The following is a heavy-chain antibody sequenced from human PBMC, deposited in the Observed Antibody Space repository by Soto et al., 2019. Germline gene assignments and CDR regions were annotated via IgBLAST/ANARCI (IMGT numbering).Heavy chain of an antibody. CDR2: IYATGTT. V-gene: IGHV4-4*07. J-gene: IGHJ5*02. Sequence: PSETLSVTCTVSVASSSGFYWSWIRKSAGKGLEWIGRIYATGTTDYNPSLKSRVMMSVDTSKKQFSLKLRSVTAADTAVYYCVRDGTKTLRDWFDPWGQGISVTVSS. CDR1: VASSSGFY. CDR3: VRDGTKTLRDWFDP. D-gene: IGHD1-1*01.